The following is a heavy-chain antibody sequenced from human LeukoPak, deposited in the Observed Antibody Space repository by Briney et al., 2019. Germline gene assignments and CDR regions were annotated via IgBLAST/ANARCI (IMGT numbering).Heavy chain of an antibody. Sequence: SETLSLTCTVSGGSISSSSYYWGWIRQPPGKGLEWIGSIYYSGSTYYNPSLKSRVTISVDKSKNQFSLKLSSVTAADTAVYYCAQSGGTVAGSAESDYWGQGTLVTVSS. J-gene: IGHJ4*02. CDR3: AQSGGTVAGSAESDY. CDR1: GGSISSSSYY. V-gene: IGHV4-39*07. CDR2: IYYSGST. D-gene: IGHD6-19*01.